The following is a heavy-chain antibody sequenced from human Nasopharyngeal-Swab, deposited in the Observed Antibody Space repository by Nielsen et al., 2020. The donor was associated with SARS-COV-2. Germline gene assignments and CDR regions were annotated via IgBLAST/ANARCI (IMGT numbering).Heavy chain of an antibody. Sequence: ASVKVSCKASGYTFRSYGINWVRQAPGQGLEWMGWISAYNADTNYAQRIEDRVSMTTDTSTSTAYMELRSLRSDDTAVYYCARDIEEWLVIPPLSFDYWGQGTQVTVSS. D-gene: IGHD3-3*01. CDR1: GYTFRSYG. CDR2: ISAYNADT. V-gene: IGHV1-18*01. J-gene: IGHJ4*02. CDR3: ARDIEEWLVIPPLSFDY.